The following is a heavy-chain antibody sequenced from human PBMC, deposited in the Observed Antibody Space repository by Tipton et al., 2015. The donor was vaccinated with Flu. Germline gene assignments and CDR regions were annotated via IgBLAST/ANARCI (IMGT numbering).Heavy chain of an antibody. Sequence: TLSLTCSVSGDSIGSDYYWGWIRQPPGKGLEWLGNIHRSGNTYYNSSLKSRVTFSLDKSKNQFSLRLVSMTAADTAVYYCARLTYYYGSGTSDCWGQGTLLTVSS. CDR2: IHRSGNT. CDR1: GDSIGSDYY. J-gene: IGHJ4*02. D-gene: IGHD3-10*01. CDR3: ARLTYYYGSGTSDC. V-gene: IGHV4-38-2*01.